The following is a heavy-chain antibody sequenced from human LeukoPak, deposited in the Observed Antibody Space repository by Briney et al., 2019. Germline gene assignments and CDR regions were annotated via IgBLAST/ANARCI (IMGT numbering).Heavy chain of an antibody. D-gene: IGHD2-2*01. CDR2: IYTSGST. CDR1: GGSISSGSYY. J-gene: IGHJ4*02. CDR3: ARNRGMGVVPAGFDY. Sequence: SQTLSLTCTVSGGSISSGSYYWSWIRQPAGKGLEWIGRIYTSGSTNYNPSLKSRVTISVDTSKNQFSLKLSSVTAADTAVYYCARNRGMGVVPAGFDYGAQETLVPVPS. V-gene: IGHV4-61*02.